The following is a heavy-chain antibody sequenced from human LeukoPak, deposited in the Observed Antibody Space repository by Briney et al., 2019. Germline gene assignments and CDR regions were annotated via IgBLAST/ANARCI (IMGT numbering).Heavy chain of an antibody. V-gene: IGHV1-8*01. Sequence: ASVTVSCKASGYTFTSYDINWVRQATGQGLEWMGWMNPNSGNTGYAQKFQGRVTMTRNTSISTAYMELSSLRSDDTAVYYCARIDIVVVPAAISTHYYYYYMDVWGKGTTVTVSS. CDR2: MNPNSGNT. CDR3: ARIDIVVVPAAISTHYYYYYMDV. J-gene: IGHJ6*03. CDR1: GYTFTSYD. D-gene: IGHD2-2*01.